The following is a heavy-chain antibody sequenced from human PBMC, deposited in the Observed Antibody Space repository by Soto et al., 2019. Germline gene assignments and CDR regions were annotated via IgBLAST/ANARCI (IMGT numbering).Heavy chain of an antibody. CDR3: VKDWTGDTCPCMDV. V-gene: IGHV3-23*01. CDR1: GFTFNNYA. CDR2: ISGSDDST. Sequence: EVQLLESGGGLVQPGGSLRLSCAASGFTFNNYAMTWVRQAPGKGLEWVSTISGSDDSTYYADSVKGRLTISRDNSKNALYLQVRSLRAEDTALYFCVKDWTGDTCPCMDVWGQGTKVTVSS. D-gene: IGHD2-8*02. J-gene: IGHJ6*01.